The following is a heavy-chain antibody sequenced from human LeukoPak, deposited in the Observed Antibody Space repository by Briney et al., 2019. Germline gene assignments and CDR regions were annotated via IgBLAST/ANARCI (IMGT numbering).Heavy chain of an antibody. CDR1: GFTFSSYA. V-gene: IGHV3-30-3*01. Sequence: PGRSLRLSCAASGFTFSSYAMHWVRQAPGKGLEWVADISYDGSNKYYAYSVKGLFTISKDNSKNTLYMQMNSLSAEDTAVSSCARACGGSCYSGGPTYGMDVWGQGTPVTVSS. J-gene: IGHJ6*02. CDR3: ARACGGSCYSGGPTYGMDV. CDR2: ISYDGSNK. D-gene: IGHD2-15*01.